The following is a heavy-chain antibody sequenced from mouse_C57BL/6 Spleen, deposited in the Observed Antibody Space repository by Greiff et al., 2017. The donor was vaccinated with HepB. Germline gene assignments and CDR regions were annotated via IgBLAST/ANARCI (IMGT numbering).Heavy chain of an antibody. CDR2: ISSGGSYT. J-gene: IGHJ3*01. CDR1: GFTFSSYG. CDR3: ARPLDDGERFAY. D-gene: IGHD2-3*01. V-gene: IGHV5-6*01. Sequence: EVQLVESGGDLVKPGGSLKLSCAASGFTFSSYGMSWVRQTPDKRLEWVATISSGGSYTYYPDSVKGRFTISRDNAKNTLYLQMSSLKSEDTAMYYWARPLDDGERFAYWGQGTLVTVSA.